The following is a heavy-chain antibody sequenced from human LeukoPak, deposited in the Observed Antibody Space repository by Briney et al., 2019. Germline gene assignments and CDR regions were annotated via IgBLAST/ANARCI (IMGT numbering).Heavy chain of an antibody. CDR3: AKSGLWFGELLGY. V-gene: IGHV3-9*01. D-gene: IGHD3-10*01. Sequence: GGSLRLSCAASGFTFDDYAMHWVRQAPGKGLEWVSGISWNSGSIGYADSVKGRFTISRDNAKNSLYLQMNSLRAEDTALYYCAKSGLWFGELLGYWGQGTLVTVSS. CDR2: ISWNSGSI. CDR1: GFTFDDYA. J-gene: IGHJ4*02.